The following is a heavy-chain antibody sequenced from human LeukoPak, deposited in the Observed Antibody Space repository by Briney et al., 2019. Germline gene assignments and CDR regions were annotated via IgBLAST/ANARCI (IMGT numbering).Heavy chain of an antibody. CDR2: IGTYGGDT. V-gene: IGHV1-18*01. Sequence: ASVKVSCKATSRISWVRQAPGQGLEWMGWIGTYGGDTYYAQKFQGRITVTTDTSTSTVYMELRNLRSDDTAVYYCARDLWNFYDDSGYNRDFDSWGQGTLVTVST. D-gene: IGHD3-22*01. CDR3: ARDLWNFYDDSGYNRDFDS. CDR1: TSR. J-gene: IGHJ5*01.